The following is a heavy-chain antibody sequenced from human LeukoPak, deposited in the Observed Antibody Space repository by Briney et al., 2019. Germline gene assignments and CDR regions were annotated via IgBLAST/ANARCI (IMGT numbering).Heavy chain of an antibody. CDR3: ARDRGRQAVAGSHDAFDI. CDR2: ISSSDSTI. D-gene: IGHD6-19*01. V-gene: IGHV3-48*03. Sequence: GGSLRLSCAASGFTFSSYEMNWVRQAPGKGLEWVSYISSSDSTIYYADSVKGRFTISRDNAKNSLYLQMNSLRGSDTAVYYCARDRGRQAVAGSHDAFDIWGQGTTVIVSP. CDR1: GFTFSSYE. J-gene: IGHJ3*02.